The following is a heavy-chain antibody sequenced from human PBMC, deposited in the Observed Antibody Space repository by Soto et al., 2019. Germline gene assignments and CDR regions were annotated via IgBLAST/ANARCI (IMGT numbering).Heavy chain of an antibody. J-gene: IGHJ4*02. V-gene: IGHV3-23*01. Sequence: PVGSLRLSCAASGFTFSSYAMSWVRQAPGKGLEWVSAISSSGGSTYYADSVKGRFTISRDNSKNTLYLQMNSLRAEDTAVYYCAARYCGGDCYLRYYCDYWGQGTRVTVSS. D-gene: IGHD2-21*02. CDR1: GFTFSSYA. CDR3: AARYCGGDCYLRYYCDY. CDR2: ISSSGGST.